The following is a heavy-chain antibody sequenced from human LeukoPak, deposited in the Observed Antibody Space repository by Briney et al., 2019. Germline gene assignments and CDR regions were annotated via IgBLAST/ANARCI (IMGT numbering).Heavy chain of an antibody. Sequence: PGGSLRLSCAASGFTFSSYAMSWVRQAPGKGLEWVSAISGSGGSTYYADSVKGRFTISRDNAKNSLYLQMNSLRAEDTAVYYCARAVYDLEDNWFDPWGQGTLVTVSS. CDR1: GFTFSSYA. D-gene: IGHD3-3*01. CDR3: ARAVYDLEDNWFDP. J-gene: IGHJ5*02. CDR2: ISGSGGST. V-gene: IGHV3-23*01.